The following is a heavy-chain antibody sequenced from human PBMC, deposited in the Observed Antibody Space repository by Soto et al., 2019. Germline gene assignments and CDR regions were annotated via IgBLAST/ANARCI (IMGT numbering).Heavy chain of an antibody. J-gene: IGHJ2*01. CDR3: AKDVLVCRSNKCYSPSHWHFDL. Sequence: EEQLLESGGDLVQPGGSLRLSCAASGFTFSNYAISWVRQAPGKGLGWVSAISNSDDSTYYADSEKGRFAIFRDKSKNTLKLQINRLGAEDTAVYYFAKDVLVCRSNKCYSPSHWHFDLWGRGTLVSISS. V-gene: IGHV3-23*01. D-gene: IGHD2-2*01. CDR1: GFTFSNYA. CDR2: ISNSDDST.